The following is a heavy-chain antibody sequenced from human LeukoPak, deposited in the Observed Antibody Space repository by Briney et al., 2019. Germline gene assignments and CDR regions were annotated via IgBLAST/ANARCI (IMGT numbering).Heavy chain of an antibody. D-gene: IGHD5-18*01. V-gene: IGHV3-23*01. Sequence: GGSVTLSCTASGFSLNSYAMSWVRPAPGRGRDWVSAISGNSGNTYYAASVKGWFTLSRDESQNALYLGVSSLGVKGTAVYFLAKTRDRTSTDIIRRAFDGWGQGTMVTVAS. CDR2: ISGNSGNT. CDR1: GFSLNSYA. J-gene: IGHJ3*01. CDR3: AKTRDRTSTDIIRRAFDG.